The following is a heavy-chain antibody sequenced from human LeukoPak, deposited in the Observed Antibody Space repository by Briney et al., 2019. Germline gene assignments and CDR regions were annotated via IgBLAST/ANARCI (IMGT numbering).Heavy chain of an antibody. CDR2: IKQDGSEK. CDR1: GFTFSSYW. J-gene: IGHJ6*03. CDR3: ARDSFFYYYYYMDV. Sequence: GGSLRLSCAASGFTFSSYWMSWVRQAPGKGLEWVANIKQDGSEKYYVDSVKGRFTISRDNAKNSLCLQMNSLRAEDTAVYYCARDSFFYYYYYMDVWGKGTTVTVSS. D-gene: IGHD2-2*01. V-gene: IGHV3-7*01.